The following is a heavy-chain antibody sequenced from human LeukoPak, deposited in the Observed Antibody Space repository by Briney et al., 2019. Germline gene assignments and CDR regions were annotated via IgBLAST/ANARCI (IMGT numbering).Heavy chain of an antibody. Sequence: GGSLRLSCAASGFTFSNYAMHWVRQAPGKGLEWVAVISYDGSNKYYADSVKGRFTISRDNSKNTRYLQMNSLRAEDTAVYYCARVGGDSSGYYSFYYFDYWGQGTLVTVSS. CDR1: GFTFSNYA. V-gene: IGHV3-30-3*01. J-gene: IGHJ4*02. CDR3: ARVGGDSSGYYSFYYFDY. D-gene: IGHD3-22*01. CDR2: ISYDGSNK.